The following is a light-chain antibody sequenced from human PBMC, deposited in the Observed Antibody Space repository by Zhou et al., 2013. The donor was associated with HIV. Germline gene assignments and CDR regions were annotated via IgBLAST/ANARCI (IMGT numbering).Light chain of an antibody. CDR3: QQYSNWPPVT. Sequence: EIVLTQSPATLSLSPGERATLSCRASQSVSSSLAWYQQKPGQAPRLLISDASTRATGVPARFSGSGSGTEFTLTINSLQSEDFALYYCQQYSNWPPVTFGGGTKVEIK. J-gene: IGKJ4*01. CDR1: QSVSSS. CDR2: DAS. V-gene: IGKV3-15*01.